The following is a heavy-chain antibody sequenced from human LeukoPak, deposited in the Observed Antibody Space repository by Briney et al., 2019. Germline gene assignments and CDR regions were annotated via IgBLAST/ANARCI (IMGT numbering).Heavy chain of an antibody. J-gene: IGHJ5*02. D-gene: IGHD6-13*01. CDR3: ASSSSPLGPLNWFDP. CDR2: IHYSGST. Sequence: ASETLSLTCTVSGGSISSNYWSWIRQPPGKGLEWIGYIHYSGSTNYNPSLKSRVTISMDTSKNQFSLKLRSVTAADTAVYYCASSSSPLGPLNWFDPWAREPWSPSPQ. V-gene: IGHV4-59*08. CDR1: GGSISSNY.